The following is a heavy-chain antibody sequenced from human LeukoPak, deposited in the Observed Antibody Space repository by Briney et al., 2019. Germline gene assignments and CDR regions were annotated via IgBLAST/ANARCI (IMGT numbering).Heavy chain of an antibody. V-gene: IGHV4-34*01. CDR1: GGSFSGYY. D-gene: IGHD2-2*02. CDR2: INHRGST. J-gene: IGHJ6*03. CDR3: ASRGYCSSTSCYRNYYYYYMDV. Sequence: SETLSLTCAVYGGSFSGYYWSWIRQPPGKGLEWIGEINHRGSTNYNPSLKSRVTISVDTSKSQFSLKLSSVTAADTAVYYCASRGYCSSTSCYRNYYYYYMDVWGKGTTVTVSS.